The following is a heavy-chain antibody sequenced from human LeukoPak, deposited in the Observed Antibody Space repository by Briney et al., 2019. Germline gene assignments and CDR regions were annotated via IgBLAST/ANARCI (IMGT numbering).Heavy chain of an antibody. CDR1: GFTFSTYA. V-gene: IGHV3-23*01. CDR2: ISGSGGST. CDR3: AKVQDYDILTGYYIAGGYFDY. Sequence: GGSLRLSCAASGFTFSTYAMSWVRQAPGKGLEWVSTISGSGGSTYYADSVKGRFTISRDNSKNTLYLQMNSLRAEDTSIYYCAKVQDYDILTGYYIAGGYFDYWGQGTLVTVSS. D-gene: IGHD3-9*01. J-gene: IGHJ4*02.